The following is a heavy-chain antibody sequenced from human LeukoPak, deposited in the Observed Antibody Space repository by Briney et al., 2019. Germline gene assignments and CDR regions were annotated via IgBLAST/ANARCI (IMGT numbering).Heavy chain of an antibody. CDR1: GFTFDDYG. CDR3: ARVGNSYYYYYMDV. J-gene: IGHJ6*03. Sequence: GGSLRLSCAASGFTFDDYGLSWVRQVPGKGLEWVSGLNWNGASTGYADSVKGRFTISRDNAKNSLYLQMNSLRAEDTAVYYCARVGNSYYYYYMDVWGKGTTVTVSS. V-gene: IGHV3-20*04. CDR2: LNWNGAST. D-gene: IGHD1-7*01.